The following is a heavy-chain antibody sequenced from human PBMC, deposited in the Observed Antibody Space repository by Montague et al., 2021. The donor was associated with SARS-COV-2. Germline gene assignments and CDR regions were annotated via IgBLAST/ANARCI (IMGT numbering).Heavy chain of an antibody. CDR1: GDSVSINSAA. Sequence: CAISGDSVSINSAAWNWIRQSPSIDLEWLGMTYYRSKWYNDYAVSVKSRITINPYTSKNQFSLQLNSVTPEDTAVYYCARDDPYCTNGVCYTGNWFDPWGQGTLVTVSS. V-gene: IGHV6-1*01. D-gene: IGHD2-8*01. CDR3: ARDDPYCTNGVCYTGNWFDP. CDR2: TYYRSKWYN. J-gene: IGHJ5*02.